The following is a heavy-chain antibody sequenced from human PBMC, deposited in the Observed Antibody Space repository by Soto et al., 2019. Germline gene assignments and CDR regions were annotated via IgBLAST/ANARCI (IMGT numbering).Heavy chain of an antibody. Sequence: SETLCLTWTVSGGSISSGGYYWSWIRQHPGKGLEWIGYIYYSGSTYYNPSLKSRVTISVDTSKNQFSLKLSSVTAADTAVYYCARASSTRGYSYGYWFDPWGQGTLVTVSS. CDR2: IYYSGST. D-gene: IGHD5-18*01. CDR1: GGSISSGGYY. V-gene: IGHV4-31*02. CDR3: ARASSTRGYSYGYWFDP. J-gene: IGHJ5*02.